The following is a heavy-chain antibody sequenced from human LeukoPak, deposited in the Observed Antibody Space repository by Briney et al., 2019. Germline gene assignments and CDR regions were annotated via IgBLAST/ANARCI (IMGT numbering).Heavy chain of an antibody. D-gene: IGHD5-24*01. CDR3: ARGRGNYYFDY. Sequence: IPSETLSLTCTVSGAPISSYYWSWVRQPPGKGLEWIGYRYYSGTTNYNPSLKSRVTISVDTSKNQFCLKLSSVTAADTAVYYCARGRGNYYFDYGGQGTLVTVSA. CDR2: RYYSGTT. J-gene: IGHJ4*02. CDR1: GAPISSYY. V-gene: IGHV4-59*01.